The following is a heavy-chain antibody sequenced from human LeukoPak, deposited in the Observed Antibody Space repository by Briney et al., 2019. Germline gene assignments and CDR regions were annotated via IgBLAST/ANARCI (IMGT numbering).Heavy chain of an antibody. V-gene: IGHV4-59*01. Sequence: SETLSVTCTVPGGSISSYSWSWIRQPPGKGLEWIGYIYYSGSTNYNPSLKGRVTISVDTSKNQFSLKLSSVTAADTAVYYCAGSPMGGSYCVPGHFDYWGQGTLVTVSS. D-gene: IGHD1-26*01. CDR3: AGSPMGGSYCVPGHFDY. CDR2: IYYSGST. J-gene: IGHJ4*02. CDR1: GGSISSYS.